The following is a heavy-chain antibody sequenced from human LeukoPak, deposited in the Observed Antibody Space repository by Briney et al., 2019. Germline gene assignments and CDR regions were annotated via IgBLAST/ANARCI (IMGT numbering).Heavy chain of an antibody. CDR3: ARARKGYYLDY. Sequence: GGSLRLSCAASGFTFSDNYMIWIRQAPGKGLEWISYISDTGDTTYYADPVKGRFTISRDNAKNSLYLQMNSLRAEDTAVYYCARARKGYYLDYWGQGTLVTVSS. CDR2: ISDTGDTT. J-gene: IGHJ4*02. D-gene: IGHD1-14*01. CDR1: GFTFSDNY. V-gene: IGHV3-11*04.